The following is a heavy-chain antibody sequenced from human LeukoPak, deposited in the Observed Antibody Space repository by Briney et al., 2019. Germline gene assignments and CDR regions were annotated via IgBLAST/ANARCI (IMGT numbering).Heavy chain of an antibody. CDR2: ISSTSAYI. D-gene: IGHD2-8*02. V-gene: IGHV3-21*01. J-gene: IGHJ5*01. CDR3: ARVAVSGPTGWFDS. Sequence: PGGSLRLSCAVSGFAFGSEAMSWVRQSPARGLEWVSSISSTSAYIHYADSVKGRFTISRDNVDNVVYLEMNSLGAEDTATYYCARVAVSGPTGWFDSWGQGTLVIVSS. CDR1: GFAFGSEA.